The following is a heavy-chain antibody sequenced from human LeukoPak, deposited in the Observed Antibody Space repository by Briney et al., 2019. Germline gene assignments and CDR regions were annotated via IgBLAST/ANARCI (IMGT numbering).Heavy chain of an antibody. CDR3: ASLYYYDSSGYSDY. CDR1: GGTFSSYA. CDR2: IIPIFGTA. D-gene: IGHD3-22*01. Sequence: ASVKVSCKASGGTFSSYAISWVRQAPGQGLGWMGGIIPIFGTANYAQKFQGRVTITADESTSTAYMELSSLRSEDTAVYYCASLYYYDSSGYSDYWGQGTLVTVSS. J-gene: IGHJ4*02. V-gene: IGHV1-69*01.